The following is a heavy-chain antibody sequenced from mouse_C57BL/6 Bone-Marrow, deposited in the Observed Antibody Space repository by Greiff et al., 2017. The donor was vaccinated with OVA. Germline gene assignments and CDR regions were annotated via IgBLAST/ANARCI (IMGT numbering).Heavy chain of an antibody. J-gene: IGHJ2*01. V-gene: IGHV1-82*01. CDR1: GYAFSSSW. CDR2: IYPGDGDT. CDR3: APNWDDYFDY. Sequence: VQLQQSGPELVKPGASVKISCKASGYAFSSSWMNWVKQRPGKGLEWIGRIYPGDGDTNYNGKVKGKATLTADKSSSTAYMQLSSLTSEDSAVYFCAPNWDDYFDYWGQGTTLTVSS. D-gene: IGHD4-1*01.